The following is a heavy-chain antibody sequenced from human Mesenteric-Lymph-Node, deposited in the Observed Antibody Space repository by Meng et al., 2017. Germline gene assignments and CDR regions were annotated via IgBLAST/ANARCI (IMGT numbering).Heavy chain of an antibody. CDR2: IYTSGST. V-gene: IGHV4-61*02. Sequence: LRLSCTVSGGSISSGSYYWSWIRQPAGKGLEWIGRIYTSGSTNYNPSLKSRVTISVDTSKNQFSLKLSSVTAADTAVYYCARDPIAAAGTGDYWGQGTRVTVSS. J-gene: IGHJ4*02. CDR1: GGSISSGSYY. CDR3: ARDPIAAAGTGDY. D-gene: IGHD6-13*01.